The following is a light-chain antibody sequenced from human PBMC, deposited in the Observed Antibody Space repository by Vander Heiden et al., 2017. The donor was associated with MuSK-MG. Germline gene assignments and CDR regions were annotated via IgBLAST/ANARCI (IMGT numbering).Light chain of an antibody. CDR2: KAS. V-gene: IGKV1-5*03. CDR3: QQDYNYSPVT. CDR1: QDISRW. J-gene: IGKJ4*01. Sequence: IQITQSPCTRSASVRDRVTITCRASQDISRWLAWYQQKPGEAPKLLIYKASSLQSGVTSRFSGSGYGKEFTLTISSRQPDDFAPYYCQQDYNYSPVTFGGGTKVXIK.